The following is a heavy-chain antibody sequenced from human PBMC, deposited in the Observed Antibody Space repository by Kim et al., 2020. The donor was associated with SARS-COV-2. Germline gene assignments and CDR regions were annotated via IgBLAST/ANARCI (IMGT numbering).Heavy chain of an antibody. CDR3: TRARGDGELHYFDY. J-gene: IGHJ4*02. CDR1: GFRFSSYN. D-gene: IGHD1-26*01. CDR2: ISVTSYFI. V-gene: IGHV3-21*01. Sequence: GGSLRLSCVASGFRFSSYNVNWVRQAPGKGLELVSSISVTSYFISYAYSVKGRFTISRDNAKDSLYLQMNDLKRDDTAIYYCTRARGDGELHYFDYWGQGAPVTVSS.